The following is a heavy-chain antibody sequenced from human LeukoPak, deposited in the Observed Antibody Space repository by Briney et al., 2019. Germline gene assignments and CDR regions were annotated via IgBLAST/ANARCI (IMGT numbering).Heavy chain of an antibody. CDR2: IYYCGCK. D-gene: IGHD3-10*01. CDR1: RGSLRKYY. V-gene: IGHV4-59*01. Sequence: SGTLSHTLPGTRGSLRKYYWSWLGPPPGKGVAGMGFIYYCGCKYYKPSLKSRVTIAVATSKNQSSLKLSSVTAADTAVYYCAGEPHSMKYYYGSGSLAGILDVWGKGTTVTVSS. J-gene: IGHJ6*04. CDR3: AGEPHSMKYYYGSGSLAGILDV.